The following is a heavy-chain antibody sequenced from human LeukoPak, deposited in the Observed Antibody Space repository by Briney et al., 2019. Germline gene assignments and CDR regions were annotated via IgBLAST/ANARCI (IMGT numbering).Heavy chain of an antibody. CDR2: IKDKADGGTT. V-gene: IGHV3-15*01. D-gene: IGHD3-3*02. Sequence: MAGGSLRLSCAASGFTVSNAWMSWVRQAPGKGLEWVGRIKDKADGGTTEYAAPVKGRFTMSRDDSKNTLYLQMSSLKIEDTAVYYCTTGTFSIRDDYWGQGTLVTVSS. CDR3: TTGTFSIRDDY. CDR1: GFTVSNAW. J-gene: IGHJ4*02.